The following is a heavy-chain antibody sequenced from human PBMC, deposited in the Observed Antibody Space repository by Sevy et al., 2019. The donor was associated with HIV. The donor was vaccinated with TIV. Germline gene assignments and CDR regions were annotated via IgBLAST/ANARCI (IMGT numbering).Heavy chain of an antibody. CDR3: ATSWRYYAAGKPEDLFDY. D-gene: IGHD3-10*01. V-gene: IGHV4-61*02. CDR1: GGSISSGSYY. CDR2: IYSNGST. J-gene: IGHJ4*02. Sequence: SETLSLTCAVSGGSISSGSYYWTWIRQPAGKGLEWIGRIYSNGSTNYNPSLKSRVTTSEDTSKNQFSLKLRSVTAADTAVYYWATSWRYYAAGKPEDLFDYWGQGTQVTVSS.